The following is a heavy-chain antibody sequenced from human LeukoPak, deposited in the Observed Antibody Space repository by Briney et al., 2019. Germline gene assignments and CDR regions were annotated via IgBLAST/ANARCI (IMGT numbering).Heavy chain of an antibody. CDR3: TKGTIWLPFDY. D-gene: IGHD5-18*01. V-gene: IGHV3-23*01. CDR2: LDLSGVYT. J-gene: IGHJ4*02. Sequence: PGGSLRLSCAASGFTFSNYPMSWVRQAPGKGLEWVATLDLSGVYTYYADSLKGRFTTSRDNSKNTLYLQLSGLRADDTAVYYCTKGTIWLPFDYWGQGTLVTVSS. CDR1: GFTFSNYP.